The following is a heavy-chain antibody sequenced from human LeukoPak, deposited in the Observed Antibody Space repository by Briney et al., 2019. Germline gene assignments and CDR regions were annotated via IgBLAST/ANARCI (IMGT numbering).Heavy chain of an antibody. CDR1: GFTFSSYA. Sequence: GGSLRLSCAASGFTFSSYAMSWVRQAPGKGLEWVSAISGSGDITYYADSVKGRFTISRDNAKNSLYLQMNSLRAEDTAVYYCAELGITMIGGVWGKGTTVTISS. CDR2: ISGSGDIT. V-gene: IGHV3-23*01. D-gene: IGHD3-10*02. J-gene: IGHJ6*04. CDR3: AELGITMIGGV.